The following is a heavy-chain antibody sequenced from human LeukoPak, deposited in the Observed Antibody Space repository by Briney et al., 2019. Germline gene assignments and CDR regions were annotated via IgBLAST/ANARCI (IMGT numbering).Heavy chain of an antibody. Sequence: PSETLSLTCAVYGGSFSGYYWSWIRQPPGKGLEWIGEINHSGSTNYNPSLKSRVTISVDTSKNQFSLKPSSVTAADTAVYYCASQGDTAMAPGDYWGQGTLVTVSS. CDR1: GGSFSGYY. V-gene: IGHV4-34*01. CDR3: ASQGDTAMAPGDY. D-gene: IGHD5-18*01. J-gene: IGHJ4*02. CDR2: INHSGST.